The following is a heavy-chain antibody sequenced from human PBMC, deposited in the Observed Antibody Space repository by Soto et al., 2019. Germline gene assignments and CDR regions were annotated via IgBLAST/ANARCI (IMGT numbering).Heavy chain of an antibody. V-gene: IGHV4-34*01. CDR1: GGSFSGNY. CDR2: INSGGRS. J-gene: IGHJ5*02. D-gene: IGHD2-2*02. CDR3: ARAFGGRYCSSTSCYKWFSP. Sequence: SETLSLTCSVYGGSFSGNYWSWIRQPPGKGLEWIGEINSGGRSNYNPSLKSRVIVSVDTSKNQISLKLRSVTAADTAVYYCARAFGGRYCSSTSCYKWFSPWGQGTLVTVSS.